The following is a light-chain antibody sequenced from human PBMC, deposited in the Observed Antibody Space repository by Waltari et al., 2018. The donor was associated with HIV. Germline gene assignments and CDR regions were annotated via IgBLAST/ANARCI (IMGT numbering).Light chain of an antibody. V-gene: IGLV8-61*01. CDR3: LLYMGSGVWV. CDR2: NTN. J-gene: IGLJ3*02. CDR1: SGSVTSSYY. Sequence: QTVVTQEPSFSVSPGGTVTLTCGLSSGSVTSSYYPSWNQQTPGQAPRTLITNTNTRSSGVPYRFSGSILGNRAALTITGAQADDESAYYCLLYMGSGVWVFGGGTKLTVL.